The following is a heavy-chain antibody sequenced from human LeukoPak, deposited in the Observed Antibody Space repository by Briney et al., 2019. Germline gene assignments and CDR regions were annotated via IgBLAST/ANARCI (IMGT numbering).Heavy chain of an antibody. Sequence: GASVKVSCKVSGYTLTELSMHWVRQAPGKGLEWMGGFDPEDGETIYAQKFQGRVTMTEDTSTDTAYMELSSLRSENTAVYYCAGGYSPQPYFDYWGQGTLVTVSS. V-gene: IGHV1-24*01. J-gene: IGHJ4*02. CDR1: GYTLTELS. D-gene: IGHD5-18*01. CDR2: FDPEDGET. CDR3: AGGYSPQPYFDY.